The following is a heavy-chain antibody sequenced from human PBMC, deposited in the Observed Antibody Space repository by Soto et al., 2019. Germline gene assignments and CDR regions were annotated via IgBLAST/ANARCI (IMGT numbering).Heavy chain of an antibody. D-gene: IGHD2-2*01. J-gene: IGHJ6*02. CDR1: GFTFSSYA. CDR2: ISYDGSNK. V-gene: IGHV3-30-3*01. CDR3: ANFVVVPAALPLDV. Sequence: QVQLVESGGGVVQPGRSVRLSCAAAGFTFSSYAMHWVRQAPGNGLEWVAVISYDGSNKYYADSVKGRFTISRDNSKNTLYLQMNSLRAEDTAVYYCANFVVVPAALPLDVWGQGTTLTVSS.